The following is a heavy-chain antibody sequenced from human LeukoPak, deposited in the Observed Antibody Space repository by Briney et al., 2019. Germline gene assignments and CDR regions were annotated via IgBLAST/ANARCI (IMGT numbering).Heavy chain of an antibody. CDR1: GFTFSSYS. V-gene: IGHV3-21*01. J-gene: IGHJ4*02. CDR2: ISSSSSYI. CDR3: ASGITIKDLDY. Sequence: GGSLRLSCAASGFTFSSYSMNWVRQAPGKGLEWVSSISSSSSYIFYADSVKGRFTISRDNAKNSLFLQMISLRAEDTAVYYCASGITIKDLDYWGQGTLVTVSS. D-gene: IGHD3-10*01.